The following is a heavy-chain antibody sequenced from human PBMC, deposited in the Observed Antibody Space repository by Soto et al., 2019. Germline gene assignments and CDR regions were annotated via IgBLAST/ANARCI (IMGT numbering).Heavy chain of an antibody. V-gene: IGHV4-39*01. CDR3: ARPPKAVSGYFNY. CDR1: GDSISSSSFS. D-gene: IGHD3-3*01. Sequence: SETLSLTCTVSGDSISSSSFSWGWIRQPPGKGLEWIGTIYYTGSTDYNPSLKSRVSISVDKSKNQFSLRLSSVTAADTAVYYCARPPKAVSGYFNYWGQGALVTVSS. J-gene: IGHJ4*02. CDR2: IYYTGST.